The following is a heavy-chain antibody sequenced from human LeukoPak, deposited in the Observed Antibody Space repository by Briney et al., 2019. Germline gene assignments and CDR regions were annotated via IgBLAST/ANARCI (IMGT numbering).Heavy chain of an antibody. V-gene: IGHV4-30-4*08. Sequence: PSETLSLTCTVSGASITSGDWYWRWIRQSPGKGLEWIGYIHFSGATFYNPSLNSRITISSDTSKSQFSLKLSSVTAADTAVYYCAREIAVAGSAFDIWGQGTMVTVSS. CDR1: GASITSGDWY. CDR3: AREIAVAGSAFDI. CDR2: IHFSGAT. J-gene: IGHJ3*02. D-gene: IGHD6-19*01.